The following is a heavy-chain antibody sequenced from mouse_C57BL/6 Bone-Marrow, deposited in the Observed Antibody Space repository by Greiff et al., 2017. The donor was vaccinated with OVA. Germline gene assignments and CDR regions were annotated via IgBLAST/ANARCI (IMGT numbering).Heavy chain of an antibody. D-gene: IGHD3-2*02. CDR1: GYTFTSYG. CDR2: IYPRRGNT. J-gene: IGHJ2*01. V-gene: IGHV1-81*01. Sequence: VKLQESGAELARPGASVKLSCKASGYTFTSYGISWVKQRTGQGLEWIGEIYPRRGNTYYNEKFKGKATLTADKSSSTAYMELRSLTSEDSAVYFCARSGSGYPYYFDDWGQGTTLTVSS. CDR3: ARSGSGYPYYFDD.